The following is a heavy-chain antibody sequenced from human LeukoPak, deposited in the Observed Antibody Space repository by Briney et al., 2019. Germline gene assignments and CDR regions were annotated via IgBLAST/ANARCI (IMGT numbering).Heavy chain of an antibody. CDR2: INHSGST. CDR1: VGSFSGYY. V-gene: IGHV4-34*01. CDR3: ARVGFDP. Sequence: SETLSPPCAVYVGSFSGYYGGWFRHPPGKGLEWIGEINHSGSTNYNPSLKSRVTISVDTSKNQFSLKLSSVTAADTAVYYCARVGFDPWGQGTLVTVSS. J-gene: IGHJ5*02.